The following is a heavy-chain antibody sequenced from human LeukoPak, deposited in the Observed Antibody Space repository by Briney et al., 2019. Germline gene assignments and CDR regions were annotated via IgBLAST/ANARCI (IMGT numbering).Heavy chain of an antibody. V-gene: IGHV4-34*01. Sequence: PSETLSLTCAVYGGSLSGYYWSWIREPPGEGGGWSGEINHSGSTNYNPSIKSRVTISVDTSKNHFSLKLSSVTAADTAVYYCARGPVAYCSSTSCYTLETYYYYGMDVWGKGTTVTVSS. CDR1: GGSLSGYY. D-gene: IGHD2-2*02. CDR2: INHSGST. J-gene: IGHJ6*04. CDR3: ARGPVAYCSSTSCYTLETYYYYGMDV.